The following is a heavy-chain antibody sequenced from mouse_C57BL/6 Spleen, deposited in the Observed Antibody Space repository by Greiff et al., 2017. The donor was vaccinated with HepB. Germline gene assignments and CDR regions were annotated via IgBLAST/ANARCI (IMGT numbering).Heavy chain of an antibody. CDR2: IHPNSGST. Sequence: VQLQQPGAELVKPGASVKLSCKASGYTFTSYWMHWVKQRPGQGLEWIGMIHPNSGSTNYNEKFKSKATLTVDKSSSPAYMQLSSLTSEDSAVYYCARGGLGSYYFDYWGQGTTLTVSS. CDR1: GYTFTSYW. J-gene: IGHJ2*01. V-gene: IGHV1-64*01. D-gene: IGHD4-1*01. CDR3: ARGGLGSYYFDY.